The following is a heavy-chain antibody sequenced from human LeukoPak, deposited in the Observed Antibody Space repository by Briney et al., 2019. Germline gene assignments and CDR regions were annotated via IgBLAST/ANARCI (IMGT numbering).Heavy chain of an antibody. Sequence: ASVKVSCKASSYTFTSHDISWVRQAPGQGLEWMGWISAYNGNTNYAQKLQGRVTMTTDTSTSTAYMELRSLRSDDTAVYYCARDEGIAAPFDYWGQGTLVTVSS. V-gene: IGHV1-18*01. J-gene: IGHJ4*02. D-gene: IGHD6-13*01. CDR2: ISAYNGNT. CDR3: ARDEGIAAPFDY. CDR1: SYTFTSHD.